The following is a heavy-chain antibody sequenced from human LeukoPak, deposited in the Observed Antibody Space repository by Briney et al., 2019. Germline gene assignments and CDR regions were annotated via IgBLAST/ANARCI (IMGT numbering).Heavy chain of an antibody. V-gene: IGHV3-21*01. CDR2: ISSSSSYI. Sequence: GGSLRLSCAASGFTFSSYSMNWVRQAPGKGLEWVSSISSSSSYIYYADSVKGRFTISRDNAKNSLYLQMNSLRAEDTAVYYCARTGDYSNYMTMGYYYYYMDVWGKGTTVTVSS. J-gene: IGHJ6*03. D-gene: IGHD4-11*01. CDR3: ARTGDYSNYMTMGYYYYYMDV. CDR1: GFTFSSYS.